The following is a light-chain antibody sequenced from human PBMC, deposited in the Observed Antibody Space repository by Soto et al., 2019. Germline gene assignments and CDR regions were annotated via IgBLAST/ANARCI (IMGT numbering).Light chain of an antibody. J-gene: IGLJ2*01. CDR2: GNI. CDR3: QSYDSSLSDSRV. Sequence: QSVLTQPPSVSGAPGQRVTISCTGSSSNIGAGYDVHWYQQLPGTAPKLLLYGNINRPSGVPDRFSGSKSGTSASLAITGLQAEDEADYFCQSYDSSLSDSRVFGGGTKLTVL. CDR1: SSNIGAGYD. V-gene: IGLV1-40*01.